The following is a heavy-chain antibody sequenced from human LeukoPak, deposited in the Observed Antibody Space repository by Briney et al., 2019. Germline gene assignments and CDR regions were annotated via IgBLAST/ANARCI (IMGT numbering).Heavy chain of an antibody. Sequence: ASVKVSCKASGYTFTGYYIHWVRQAPGQGLEWMGWINPDSRGTNYAQKFQGRVTMTRDTSISTAYMELSRLRSDDTAVYYCARDPLPAAMDLDYWGQGTLVTVSS. V-gene: IGHV1-2*02. CDR3: ARDPLPAAMDLDY. CDR2: INPDSRGT. J-gene: IGHJ4*02. CDR1: GYTFTGYY. D-gene: IGHD2-2*01.